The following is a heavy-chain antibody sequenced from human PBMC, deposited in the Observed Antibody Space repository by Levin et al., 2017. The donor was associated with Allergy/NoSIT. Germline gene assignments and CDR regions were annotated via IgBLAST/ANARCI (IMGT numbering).Heavy chain of an antibody. Sequence: PGGSLRLSCAASGFTFSNAWMSWVRQAPGKGLEWVGRIKSKADGGTTDYVAPVKGRFTISRDDSKNTLYLQMNSLKTEDTAVYYCTNPYYYGSTIPIWGQGTLVTVSS. V-gene: IGHV3-15*01. CDR3: TNPYYYGSTIPI. J-gene: IGHJ4*02. CDR1: GFTFSNAW. D-gene: IGHD3-10*01. CDR2: IKSKADGGTT.